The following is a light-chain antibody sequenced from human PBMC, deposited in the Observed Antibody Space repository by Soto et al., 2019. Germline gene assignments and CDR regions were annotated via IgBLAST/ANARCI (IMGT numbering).Light chain of an antibody. CDR2: DAS. Sequence: EIVLTQSPANLSLSPGERATLSCRASQSVSSYLAWYQQKPGQAPRLLIYDASNRATGIPARFSGSGSGTAFTLTISSLEPEDFAVYYCQQRSNWPPLTFGGGTKVEIK. J-gene: IGKJ4*01. CDR1: QSVSSY. V-gene: IGKV3-11*01. CDR3: QQRSNWPPLT.